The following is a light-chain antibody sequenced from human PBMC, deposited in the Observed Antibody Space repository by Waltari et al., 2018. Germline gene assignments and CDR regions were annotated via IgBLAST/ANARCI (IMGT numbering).Light chain of an antibody. J-gene: IGKJ3*01. CDR2: DAS. CDR3: QQRFALFT. CDR1: QYVSTY. Sequence: EIVLTQSPATLSLSPGERATLSCRASQYVSTYLAWYQQNPGQAPRLLIYDASNRATGIPARFSGSGSGTDFTLTISSLEPEDFAVYYCQQRFALFTFGPGTKVDIK. V-gene: IGKV3-11*01.